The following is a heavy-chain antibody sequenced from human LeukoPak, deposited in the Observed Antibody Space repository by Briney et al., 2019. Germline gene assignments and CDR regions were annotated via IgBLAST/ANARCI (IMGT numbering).Heavy chain of an antibody. J-gene: IGHJ4*02. D-gene: IGHD3-10*01. CDR1: GDSISGYY. Sequence: SGTLSLTCTVSGDSISGYYWSWIRQPPGKGLEWIGYIYYSGSTNYNPSLKSRVTISVDTSKNQFSLKLSSVTAADTAVYYCARRKGGYTIDYWGQGTLVTVSS. CDR2: IYYSGST. CDR3: ARRKGGYTIDY. V-gene: IGHV4-59*01.